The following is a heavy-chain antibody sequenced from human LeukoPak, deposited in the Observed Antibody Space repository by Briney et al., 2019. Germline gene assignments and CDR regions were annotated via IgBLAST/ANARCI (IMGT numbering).Heavy chain of an antibody. D-gene: IGHD3-22*01. V-gene: IGHV4-39*01. CDR2: IYYSGST. CDR1: GGSISSSSYY. CDR3: ARSFVYDSSGGSGYFDY. J-gene: IGHJ4*02. Sequence: SETLSLTCSVSGGSISSSSYYWAWIRQPPGKGLEWIGSIYYSGSTYYNPSLKSRLTISVDTSKNQFSPNLSSVTAADTAAYYCARSFVYDSSGGSGYFDYWGQGTLVTVSS.